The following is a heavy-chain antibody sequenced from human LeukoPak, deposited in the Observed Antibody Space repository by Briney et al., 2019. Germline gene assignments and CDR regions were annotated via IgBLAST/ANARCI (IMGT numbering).Heavy chain of an antibody. D-gene: IGHD6-19*01. V-gene: IGHV4-59*01. Sequence: PSETLSLTCTVSDGSLSSYYWTWIRQPPGKGLEWIGSVSYSGNTDYDPSLTSRVTISLHTSNNQFSLNLRSVTAADTAVYYCARKFGTGWFFDYWGRGTLVTVSS. CDR3: ARKFGTGWFFDY. CDR1: DGSLSSYY. CDR2: VSYSGNT. J-gene: IGHJ4*02.